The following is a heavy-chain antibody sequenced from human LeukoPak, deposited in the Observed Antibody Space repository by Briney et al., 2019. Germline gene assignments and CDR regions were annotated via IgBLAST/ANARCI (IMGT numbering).Heavy chain of an antibody. V-gene: IGHV4-38-2*01. CDR1: GYSISSGYY. CDR2: IYHSGST. Sequence: SETLSLTCAVSGYSISSGYYWGWIRQPRGKGLEWIGSIYHSGSTYYNPSLKSRVTISVDTSKNQFSLKLSSVTAADTAVYYCARRDTYYDFWSGYHNWFDPWGEGTLVTVSS. D-gene: IGHD3-3*01. J-gene: IGHJ5*02. CDR3: ARRDTYYDFWSGYHNWFDP.